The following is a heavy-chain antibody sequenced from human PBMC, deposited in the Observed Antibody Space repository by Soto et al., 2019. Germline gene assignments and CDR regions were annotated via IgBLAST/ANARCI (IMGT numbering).Heavy chain of an antibody. CDR3: PRGLGSIFDY. D-gene: IGHD2-21*01. CDR2: INHSGST. J-gene: IGHJ4*02. CDR1: GGSFSGYY. V-gene: IGHV4-34*01. Sequence: QVQLQQWGAGLLKPSETLSLTCAVYGGSFSGYYWNWIRQPPGKGLEWIGEINHSGSTNYTPSLKSRVTLSVDTPKNQFSLKLSSVTAADTAVYYCPRGLGSIFDYWGQGTLVTVSS.